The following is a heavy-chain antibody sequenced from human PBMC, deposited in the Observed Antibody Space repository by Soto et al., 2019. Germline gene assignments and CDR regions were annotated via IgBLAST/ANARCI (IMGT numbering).Heavy chain of an antibody. J-gene: IGHJ6*02. CDR3: ARSISYDFWSSSYYYYGMDV. CDR1: GYTFTGYY. D-gene: IGHD3-3*01. Sequence: ASVKVSCKASGYTFTGYYMHWVRQAPGQGLEWMGWINPNSGGTNYAQKFQGWVTMTRETSISKAYMELSRLRSDDTAVYYCARSISYDFWSSSYYYYGMDVWGQGTTVTVSS. CDR2: INPNSGGT. V-gene: IGHV1-2*04.